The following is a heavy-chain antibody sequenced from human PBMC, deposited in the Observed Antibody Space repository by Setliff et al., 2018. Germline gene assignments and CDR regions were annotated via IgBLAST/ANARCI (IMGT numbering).Heavy chain of an antibody. J-gene: IGHJ6*03. V-gene: IGHV7-4-1*02. Sequence: ASVKVSCKASGYTFIDYGMSWVRQAPGQSLEWMGWINTHTGTPTYAQGFTGRLVFSLDTSVSTAYLQISSLKPEDTAVYYCARASRFGTIVWKGDYYMDVWGRGTTVTVSS. D-gene: IGHD2-15*01. CDR3: ARASRFGTIVWKGDYYMDV. CDR1: GYTFIDYG. CDR2: INTHTGTP.